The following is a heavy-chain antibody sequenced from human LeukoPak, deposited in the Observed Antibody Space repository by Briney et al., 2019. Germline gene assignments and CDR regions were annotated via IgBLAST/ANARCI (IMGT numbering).Heavy chain of an antibody. CDR3: ARENGEYYYDSSGRRRGENWFDP. J-gene: IGHJ5*02. CDR1: GGSFSGYY. Sequence: SETLSLTCAVYGGSFSGYYWSWLRQPPGKGLEWIGEINHSGSTNYNPSLKSRVTISVDTSKNQFSLKLSSVTAADTAVYYCARENGEYYYDSSGRRRGENWFDPWGQGTLVTVSS. V-gene: IGHV4-34*01. D-gene: IGHD3-22*01. CDR2: INHSGST.